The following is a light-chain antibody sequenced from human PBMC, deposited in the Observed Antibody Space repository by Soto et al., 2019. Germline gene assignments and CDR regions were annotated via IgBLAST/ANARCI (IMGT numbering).Light chain of an antibody. CDR2: WAS. CDR1: QSVLYSSNNKNY. CDR3: QQDYSTPWT. J-gene: IGKJ1*01. Sequence: DIVMTQSPDSLAVSLGERATINCKSSQSVLYSSNNKNYLAWYQQKPGQPPKLLIYWASTRESGVPDRFSGSGAGTDFTLTISRLQAEDGAVYYCQQDYSTPWTFAQGTKVEIK. V-gene: IGKV4-1*01.